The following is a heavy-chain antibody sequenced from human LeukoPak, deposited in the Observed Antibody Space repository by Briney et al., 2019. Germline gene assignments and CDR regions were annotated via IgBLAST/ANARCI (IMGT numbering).Heavy chain of an antibody. CDR2: ISSSSSYI. CDR3: ARECRKGTYQLPHYYYYYMDV. CDR1: GFTFSSYS. V-gene: IGHV3-21*01. J-gene: IGHJ6*03. Sequence: MSGGSLRLSCAASGFTFSSYSMNWVRQAPGKGLEWVSSISSSSSYIYYADSVKGRFTISRDNAKNSLYLQMNSLRAEDTAVYYCARECRKGTYQLPHYYYYYMDVWGKGTTVTVSS. D-gene: IGHD2-2*01.